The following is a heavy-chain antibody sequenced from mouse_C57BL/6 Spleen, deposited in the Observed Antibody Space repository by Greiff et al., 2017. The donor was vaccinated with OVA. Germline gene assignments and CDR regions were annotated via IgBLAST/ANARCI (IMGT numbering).Heavy chain of an antibody. J-gene: IGHJ4*01. Sequence: EVKLMESGPELVKPGASVKISCKASGYSFTDYNMNWVKQSNGKSLEWIGVINPNYGTTSYNQKFKGKATLTVDQSSSTAYMQLNSLTSEDSAVYYCAGLRLKDAMDYWGQGTSVTVSS. CDR3: AGLRLKDAMDY. V-gene: IGHV1-39*01. D-gene: IGHD3-2*02. CDR1: GYSFTDYN. CDR2: INPNYGTT.